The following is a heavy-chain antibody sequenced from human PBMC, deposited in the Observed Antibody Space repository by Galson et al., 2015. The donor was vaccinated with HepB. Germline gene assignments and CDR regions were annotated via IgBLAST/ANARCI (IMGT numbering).Heavy chain of an antibody. CDR2: ISGSGGNT. J-gene: IGHJ2*01. D-gene: IGHD4-23*01. V-gene: IGHV3-23*01. CDR3: AKHRTVGQWHFDL. Sequence: SLRLSCAASGFTFSSYAMSWVRQAPGKGLEWVSTISGSGGNTYYADSVKGRFTISRDNSKNTLSLQMNSLRAEDTAVYYCAKHRTVGQWHFDLWGRGTLVTVSS. CDR1: GFTFSSYA.